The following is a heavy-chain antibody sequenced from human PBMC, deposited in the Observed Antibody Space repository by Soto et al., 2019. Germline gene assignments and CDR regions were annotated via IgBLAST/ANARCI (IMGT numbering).Heavy chain of an antibody. CDR1: GGSISSYY. Sequence: SETLSLTCTVSGGSISSYYWSWIRQPPGKGLEWIGYIYYSGSTNYNPSLKSRVTISVDTSKNQFSLKLSSVTAADTTVYYCAGRVDTAMVYYYYGMDVWGQGTTVTVSS. J-gene: IGHJ6*02. V-gene: IGHV4-59*01. D-gene: IGHD5-18*01. CDR2: IYYSGST. CDR3: AGRVDTAMVYYYYGMDV.